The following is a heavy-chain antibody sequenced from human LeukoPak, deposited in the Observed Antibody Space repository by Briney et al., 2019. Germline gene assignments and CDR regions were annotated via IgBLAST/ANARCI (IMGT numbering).Heavy chain of an antibody. Sequence: GGSLRLSCAASGFTFSDYYMSWIRQAPGKGLEWVSYISSSGSTIYYADSVKGRFTISRDNAKNSLYLQMNSLRAEDTAVYYCARVGPYPPQAHITIFGVAIDYWGQGTLVTVSS. CDR3: ARVGPYPPQAHITIFGVAIDY. J-gene: IGHJ4*02. V-gene: IGHV3-11*04. CDR2: ISSSGSTI. D-gene: IGHD3-3*01. CDR1: GFTFSDYY.